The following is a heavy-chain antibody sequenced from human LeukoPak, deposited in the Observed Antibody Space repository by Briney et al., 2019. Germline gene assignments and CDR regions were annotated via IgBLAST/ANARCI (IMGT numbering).Heavy chain of an antibody. V-gene: IGHV1-24*01. CDR1: GYSFTSYG. J-gene: IGHJ5*01. Sequence: GASVKVSCKASGYSFTSYGFNWVRQAPGKGLEWMGGFDPEAGEAIYAQKFQGRVTMTEAISTHTAYMELSSLRSEDTALYYCATDISHDDGEYARGWFDSWGQGALVTVSS. CDR3: ATDISHDDGEYARGWFDS. D-gene: IGHD4-17*01. CDR2: FDPEAGEA.